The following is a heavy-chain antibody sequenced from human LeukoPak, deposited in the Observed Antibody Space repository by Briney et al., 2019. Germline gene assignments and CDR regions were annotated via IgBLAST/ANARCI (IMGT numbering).Heavy chain of an antibody. V-gene: IGHV3-11*04. CDR2: ISSSGSTI. J-gene: IGHJ3*02. CDR3: ARAHYDFWSGTFLWDAFDI. CDR1: GFTFSDYY. Sequence: PGGSLRLSCAASGFTFSDYYMSWIRQAPGKGLERVSYISSSGSTIYYADSMKGRFTISRDNAKNSLYLQMNSLRAEDTAVYYCARAHYDFWSGTFLWDAFDIWGQGTMVTVSS. D-gene: IGHD3-3*01.